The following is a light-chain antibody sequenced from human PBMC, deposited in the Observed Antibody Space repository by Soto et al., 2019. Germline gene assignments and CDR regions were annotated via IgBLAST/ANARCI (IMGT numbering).Light chain of an antibody. J-gene: IGKJ1*01. CDR2: YAS. Sequence: EIVLTQSPGTLSLTPGERATLSCRASQRISNNYLAWYQQTPGQAPRLLIYYASNRAAGIPDRFRGSGSGTDFTLTISRLEPEDFGVYHCQQYGGSPRTFGQGAKGEI. CDR1: QRISNNY. V-gene: IGKV3-20*01. CDR3: QQYGGSPRT.